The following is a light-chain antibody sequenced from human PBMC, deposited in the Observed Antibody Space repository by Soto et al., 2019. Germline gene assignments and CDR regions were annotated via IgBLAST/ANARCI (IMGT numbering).Light chain of an antibody. CDR2: LAS. J-gene: IGKJ1*01. CDR3: QQSYSTPRT. CDR1: QSFSNW. Sequence: DLQMTQSPSTLSASVGDRVTITFRASQSFSNWLAWYQQKPGKAPKLLIYLASTLVFGVPSRFSGSGSGTDFTLTISSLQPEDFATYYCQQSYSTPRTFGQGTKVDI. V-gene: IGKV1-5*03.